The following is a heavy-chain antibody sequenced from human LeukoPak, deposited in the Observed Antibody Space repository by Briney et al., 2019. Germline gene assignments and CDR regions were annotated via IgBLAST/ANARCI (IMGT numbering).Heavy chain of an antibody. CDR2: FDPEDAET. D-gene: IGHD3-9*01. V-gene: IGHV1-24*01. CDR1: GYTLTELS. Sequence: APVKVSRKVSGYTLTELSMHWVRQGPGKGLEWMGGFDPEDAETIYAQKFQGRVTLTEDTSTDTAYMELSSLRSEDTAVYYCAIEGSKSRYFDWLQTWGQGTLVTVSS. CDR3: AIEGSKSRYFDWLQT. J-gene: IGHJ5*02.